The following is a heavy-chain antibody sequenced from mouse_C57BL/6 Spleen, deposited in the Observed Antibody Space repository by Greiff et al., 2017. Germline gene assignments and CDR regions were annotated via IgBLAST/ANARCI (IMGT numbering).Heavy chain of an antibody. CDR2: IYPGDGDT. D-gene: IGHD1-1*01. Sequence: VQLQQSGAELVKPGASVKISCKASGYAFSSYWMNWVKQRPGKGLEWIGQIYPGDGDTNYNGKFKGKATLTADKSSSTAYMQLISLTSEDSAVYFCARVSSSSHWYFDFWGTGTTVTVSS. V-gene: IGHV1-80*01. CDR3: ARVSSSSHWYFDF. CDR1: GYAFSSYW. J-gene: IGHJ1*03.